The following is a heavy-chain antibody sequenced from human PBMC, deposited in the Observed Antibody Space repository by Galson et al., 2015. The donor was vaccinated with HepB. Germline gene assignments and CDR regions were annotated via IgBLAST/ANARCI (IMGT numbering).Heavy chain of an antibody. CDR1: GGSISSYY. CDR3: ARQGRYSGYDPSPYYFDY. V-gene: IGHV4-59*01. Sequence: SETLSLTCTVSGGSISSYYWSWIRQPPGKGLEWIGYIYYSGSTYYNPSLKSRVTISVDTSKNQFSLKLSSVTAADTAVYYCARQGRYSGYDPSPYYFDYWGQGTLVTVSS. CDR2: IYYSGST. J-gene: IGHJ4*02. D-gene: IGHD5-12*01.